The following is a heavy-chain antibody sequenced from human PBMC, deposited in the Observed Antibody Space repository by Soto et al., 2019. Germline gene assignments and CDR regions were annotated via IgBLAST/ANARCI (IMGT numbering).Heavy chain of an antibody. CDR2: IYHSGST. V-gene: IGHV4-4*02. Sequence: QVQLQESGPGLVKPSGTLSLTCAVSGGSISSSNWWSWVRQPPGKGLEWIGEIYHSGSTNYNPSLKSRVTLSVDKSTNQFSLKLSSVTPADTAVYYCARTDDYGDYLYYYGMDVWGQGTTVTVSS. CDR3: ARTDDYGDYLYYYGMDV. CDR1: GGSISSSNW. J-gene: IGHJ6*02. D-gene: IGHD4-17*01.